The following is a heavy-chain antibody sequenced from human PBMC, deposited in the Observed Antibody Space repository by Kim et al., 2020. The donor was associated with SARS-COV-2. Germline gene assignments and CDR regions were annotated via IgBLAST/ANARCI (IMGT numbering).Heavy chain of an antibody. CDR1: GGSISSSSYY. CDR2: IYYSGST. V-gene: IGHV4-39*07. J-gene: IGHJ4*02. CDR3: ARDLQYYYDSSGYYFRSLKADY. Sequence: SETLSLTCTVSGGSISSSSYYWGWIRQPPGKGLEWIGSIYYSGSTYYNPSLKSRVTISVDTSKNQFSLKLSSVTAADTAVYYCARDLQYYYDSSGYYFRSLKADYWGKGTLVTVSS. D-gene: IGHD3-22*01.